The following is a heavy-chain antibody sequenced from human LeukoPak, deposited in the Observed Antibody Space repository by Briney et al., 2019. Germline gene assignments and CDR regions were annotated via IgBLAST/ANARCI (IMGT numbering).Heavy chain of an antibody. D-gene: IGHD1-26*01. CDR3: ARDEGGSYDY. CDR1: GITFSSYG. J-gene: IGHJ4*02. Sequence: GGSLRLSCGASGITFSSYGMHWVRQAPGKGLEWVAVIWYDGSNKYYADSVKGRFTISRDNSKNTLYLQMNSLRAEDTAVYYCARDEGGSYDYWGQGTLVTVSS. V-gene: IGHV3-33*01. CDR2: IWYDGSNK.